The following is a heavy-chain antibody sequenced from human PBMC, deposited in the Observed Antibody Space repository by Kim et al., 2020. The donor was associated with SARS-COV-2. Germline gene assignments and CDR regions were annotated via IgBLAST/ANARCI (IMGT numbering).Heavy chain of an antibody. D-gene: IGHD6-19*01. Sequence: GGSLRLSCAVSGFTFSTSYMSWVRQAPAKGLEWVANINPDGSEKYYVDSMEGRFTISRDNAKNSVYLQMNSLRAEDTAIYYCGRDPYRGAVDYCGQGTLVTVYS. CDR2: INPDGSEK. CDR1: GFTFSTSY. CDR3: GRDPYRGAVDY. V-gene: IGHV3-7*03. J-gene: IGHJ4*02.